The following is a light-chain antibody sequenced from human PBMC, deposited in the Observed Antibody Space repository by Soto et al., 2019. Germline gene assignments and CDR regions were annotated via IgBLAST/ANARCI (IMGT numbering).Light chain of an antibody. J-gene: IGKJ2*01. V-gene: IGKV3-15*01. Sequence: IVMTQSPATLSVSPGEGATLSCRASQSVYSNLAWYQQKPGQAPRLLIYAASTRASGIPARFSGGGSGTAFNLIISSLQSEDFAVYYCQQYNNWPPYTFGQGTKLEIK. CDR3: QQYNNWPPYT. CDR1: QSVYSN. CDR2: AAS.